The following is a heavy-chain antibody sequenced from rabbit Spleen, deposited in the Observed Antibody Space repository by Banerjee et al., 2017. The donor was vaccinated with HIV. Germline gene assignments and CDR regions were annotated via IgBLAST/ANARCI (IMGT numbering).Heavy chain of an antibody. D-gene: IGHD1-1*01. V-gene: IGHV1S45*01. CDR2: INTATGKA. CDR3: ARDLLGVIGWNFNL. Sequence: QEQLEESGGGLVKPEGSLTLTCKASGVSFSDRDVMCWVRQAPGKGLEWIACINTATGKAGYANWAKGRFTISKTSSNTVTLQMTSLTAADTATCFCARDLLGVIGWNFNLWGPGTLVTVS. J-gene: IGHJ4*01. CDR1: GVSFSDRDV.